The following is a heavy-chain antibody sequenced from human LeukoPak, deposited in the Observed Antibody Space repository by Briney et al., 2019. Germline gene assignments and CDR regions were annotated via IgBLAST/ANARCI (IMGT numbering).Heavy chain of an antibody. CDR1: GFTFSSYA. J-gene: IGHJ4*02. Sequence: GGSLRLSCAASGFTFSSYAMSWVRQAPGKGLEWVSAISGSGGSTYYADSVKGRFPISRDNSKSTLYLQMNSLRAEDTAVYYCAKVSELLFYYFDYWGQGTLVTVSS. V-gene: IGHV3-23*01. CDR2: ISGSGGST. CDR3: AKVSELLFYYFDY. D-gene: IGHD3-10*01.